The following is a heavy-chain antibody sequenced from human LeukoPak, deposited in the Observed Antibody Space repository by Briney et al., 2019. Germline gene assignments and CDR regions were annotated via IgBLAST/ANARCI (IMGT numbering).Heavy chain of an antibody. CDR3: ARGIVVVPAAIGQDWFDP. Sequence: SETLSLTCTVCGGSISIYYWSWIRQPAGKGLEWVGRIYTSGCTNYNPSLKSRVTMSVDTSKNQFSLKLSSVTAADTAVYYCARGIVVVPAAIGQDWFDPWAREPWSPSPQ. CDR1: GGSISIYY. D-gene: IGHD2-2*02. V-gene: IGHV4-4*07. CDR2: IYTSGCT. J-gene: IGHJ5*02.